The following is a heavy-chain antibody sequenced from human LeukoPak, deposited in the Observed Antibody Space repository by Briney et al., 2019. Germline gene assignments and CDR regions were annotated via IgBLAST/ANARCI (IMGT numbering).Heavy chain of an antibody. V-gene: IGHV4-34*01. J-gene: IGHJ4*02. D-gene: IGHD2-2*01. CDR3: ARGLSAAIADY. CDR2: INHSGSI. CDR1: GGSFSGYY. Sequence: SETLSLTCAVYGGSFSGYYWSWIRQPPGKGLEWIGEINHSGSINYNPSLKSRVTISVDTSKNQFSLKLSSVTAADTAVYYCARGLSAAIADYWGQGTLVTVSS.